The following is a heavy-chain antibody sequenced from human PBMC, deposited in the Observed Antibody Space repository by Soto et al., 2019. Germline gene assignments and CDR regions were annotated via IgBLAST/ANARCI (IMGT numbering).Heavy chain of an antibody. D-gene: IGHD1-1*01. CDR3: ARRAETNGWNGFGADKYYFDF. Sequence: SVKFSCKSAGGTFSRYAISWVRQARGQSLEWIGGIIPIFGTANYAQKFRGRVTITADKSTSTAYMELSSPRSEDTAVYYCARRAETNGWNGFGADKYYFDFWGQGTRVTVSS. J-gene: IGHJ4*02. CDR1: GGTFSRYA. CDR2: IIPIFGTA. V-gene: IGHV1-69*06.